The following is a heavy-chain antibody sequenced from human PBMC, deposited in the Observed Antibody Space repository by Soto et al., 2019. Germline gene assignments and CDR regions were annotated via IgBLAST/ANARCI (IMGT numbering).Heavy chain of an antibody. CDR1: GFTFSNAW. D-gene: IGHD3-10*01. CDR2: IKSKTDGGAT. Sequence: GGSLRLSCAASGFTFSNAWMSWVRQAPGKGLEWVGRIKSKTDGGATDYAAPVKGRFTISRDDSKNTLYLQMNSLKTEDTAVYYCTTTINPLLWFGPATWGQGTTVTVSS. J-gene: IGHJ6*02. CDR3: TTTINPLLWFGPAT. V-gene: IGHV3-15*01.